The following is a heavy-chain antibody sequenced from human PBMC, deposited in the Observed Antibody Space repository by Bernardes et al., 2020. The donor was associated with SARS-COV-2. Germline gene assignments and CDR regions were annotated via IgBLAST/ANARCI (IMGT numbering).Heavy chain of an antibody. J-gene: IGHJ4*02. Sequence: ASVKVSCKASGYFFTSYGISWVRQAPGQGLEWMGWVSAYNGNTNYAQKLKGRVTMTTDASTTTAYMELRSLRSDDTALYYCVRGYSESSGYSLFDHWGQGTLVTVSS. D-gene: IGHD3-22*01. CDR1: GYFFTSYG. CDR3: VRGYSESSGYSLFDH. V-gene: IGHV1-18*01. CDR2: VSAYNGNT.